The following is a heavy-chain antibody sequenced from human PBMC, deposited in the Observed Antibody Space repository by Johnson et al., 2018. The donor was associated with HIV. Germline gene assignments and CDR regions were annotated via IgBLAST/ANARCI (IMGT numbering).Heavy chain of an antibody. CDR2: ISGSGHST. CDR3: AKEKLELRTGDAFDI. V-gene: IGHV3-23*04. CDR1: GFTFSSYA. D-gene: IGHD1-7*01. Sequence: VQLVESGGGVVQPGRSLRLSCAASGFTFSSYAMHWVRQAPGKGLEWVSAISGSGHSTYYAYFVKGCFTISRDSSKNTLYLQMNSLRVADTAVYYCAKEKLELRTGDAFDIWGQGTMVTVSS. J-gene: IGHJ3*02.